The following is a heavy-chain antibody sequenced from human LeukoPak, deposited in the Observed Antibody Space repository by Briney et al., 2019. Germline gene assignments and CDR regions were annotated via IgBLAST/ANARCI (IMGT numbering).Heavy chain of an antibody. Sequence: GGSLRLSCAASGFTFSSIWMNWVRQVPGKGLEWVGNINPDGSEKYYVDSVEGRFTISRDNSKNSMYLKMNSLRGEDTAVYYCARPGIAGGAFDIWGQGAVVIVSS. J-gene: IGHJ3*02. CDR3: ARPGIAGGAFDI. V-gene: IGHV3-7*01. CDR1: GFTFSSIW. CDR2: INPDGSEK. D-gene: IGHD1-26*01.